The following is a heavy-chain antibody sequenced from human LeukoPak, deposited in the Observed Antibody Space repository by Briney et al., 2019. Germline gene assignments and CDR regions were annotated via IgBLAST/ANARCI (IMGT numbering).Heavy chain of an antibody. CDR2: ISGSCGST. D-gene: IGHD1-26*01. J-gene: IGHJ4*02. CDR1: GFAFSNYA. CDR3: AKDQSGSSSDY. Sequence: GGSLRLSCAASGFAFSNYAMSWVRQAPGKGLEWVSTISGSCGSTYYGDSVKGRFTISRVNSKNTLYLQMSSLRAEDTAIYYCAKDQSGSSSDYWGQGTLVTVSS. V-gene: IGHV3-23*01.